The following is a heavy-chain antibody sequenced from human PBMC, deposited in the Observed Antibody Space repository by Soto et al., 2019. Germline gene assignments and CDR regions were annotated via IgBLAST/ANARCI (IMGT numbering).Heavy chain of an antibody. V-gene: IGHV3-74*01. J-gene: IGHJ6*02. CDR3: ARDRSYSLDV. CDR2: INSDGNST. CDR1: GSTFSNDW. Sequence: GGSLRLSCAVSGSTFSNDWMHWVRQAPGKGLVWVSHINSDGNSTNYADFVKGRFTIARDNAKNTVYLQMNSLRAEDTAVYYCARDRSYSLDVWGQGTTVTVSS.